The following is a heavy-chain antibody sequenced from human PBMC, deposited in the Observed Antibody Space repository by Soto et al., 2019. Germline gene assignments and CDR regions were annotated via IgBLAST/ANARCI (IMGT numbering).Heavy chain of an antibody. J-gene: IGHJ4*02. V-gene: IGHV3-53*01. CDR2: IYSGGST. D-gene: IGHD2-2*01. CDR3: ARDQGGVVPAAMWGGYFDY. CDR1: GFTVSSNY. Sequence: GGSLRLSCAASGFTVSSNYMSWVRQAPGKGLEWVSVIYSGGSTYYADSVKGRFTISRDNSKNTLYLQMNSLRAEDTAVYYCARDQGGVVPAAMWGGYFDYWGQGTLVTVSS.